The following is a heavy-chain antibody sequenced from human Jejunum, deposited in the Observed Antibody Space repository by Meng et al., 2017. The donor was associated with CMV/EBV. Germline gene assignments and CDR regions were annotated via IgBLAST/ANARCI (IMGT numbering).Heavy chain of an antibody. V-gene: IGHV4-4*07. Sequence: QVQLQESGPGLVKPSETLSCTCTVSGGSINNYYWSWIRQSAGKGLEWIGRFYSSDTYNYHPSLNSRVTMSLDTSKNQFSLNLRSVTAADTAIYYCARGPGASTREGFDYWGLGTLVTVSS. J-gene: IGHJ4*02. CDR1: GGSINNYY. CDR2: FYSSDTY. CDR3: ARGPGASTREGFDY. D-gene: IGHD1-26*01.